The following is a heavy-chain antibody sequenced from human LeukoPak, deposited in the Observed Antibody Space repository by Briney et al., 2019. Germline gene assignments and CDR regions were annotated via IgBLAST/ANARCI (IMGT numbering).Heavy chain of an antibody. Sequence: GGSLRLSCAASGFTFSDYYMSWIRQAPGKGLEWVSYISSSGSTIYYADSVKGRFTVSRDNARNTVYLQMNSLRPDDTALYYCAKARDNPYSYHDFWGQGTLVTVSS. D-gene: IGHD2-2*01. CDR2: ISSSGSTI. CDR1: GFTFSDYY. V-gene: IGHV3-11*01. CDR3: AKARDNPYSYHDF. J-gene: IGHJ4*02.